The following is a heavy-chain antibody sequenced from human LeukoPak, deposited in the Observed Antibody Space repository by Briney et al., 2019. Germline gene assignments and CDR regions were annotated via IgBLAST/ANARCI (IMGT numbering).Heavy chain of an antibody. Sequence: ASVKVSCKASGGTFSSYAISWVRQAPGQGLEWMGVIIPIFGTANYAQKFQGRVTITTDESTSTAYMELSSLRSEDTAVYYCARGGYYDSSGYFDYWGQGTLVTVSS. CDR3: ARGGYYDSSGYFDY. J-gene: IGHJ4*02. D-gene: IGHD3-22*01. CDR1: GGTFSSYA. CDR2: IIPIFGTA. V-gene: IGHV1-69*05.